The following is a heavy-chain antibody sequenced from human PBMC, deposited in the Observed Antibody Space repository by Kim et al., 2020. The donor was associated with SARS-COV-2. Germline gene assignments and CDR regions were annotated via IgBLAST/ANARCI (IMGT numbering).Heavy chain of an antibody. J-gene: IGHJ4*02. V-gene: IGHV4-30-4*01. CDR2: IYYSGST. CDR3: ARGYGYDILTGYYKDY. Sequence: SETLSLTCTVSGGSISSGDYYWSWIRQPPGKGLEWIGYIYYSGSTYYNPSLKSRVTISVDTSKNQFSLKLSSVTAADTAVYYCARGYGYDILTGYYKDYWGQGTLVTVSS. CDR1: GGSISSGDYY. D-gene: IGHD3-9*01.